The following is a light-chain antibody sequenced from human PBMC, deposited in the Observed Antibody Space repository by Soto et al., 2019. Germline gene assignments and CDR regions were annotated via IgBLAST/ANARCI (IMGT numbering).Light chain of an antibody. V-gene: IGLV2-14*03. CDR3: SSYRNSGTLEGV. CDR2: HVS. J-gene: IGLJ3*02. CDR1: SSDIGGYNY. Sequence: QSALTQPASVSGSPGQSITISCTGTSSDIGGYNYVSWYQQHPGKAPKLMIYHVSNRPSGVSNRFSGSKCGNRASLAISGLQAEDEADYYCSSYRNSGTLEGVFGGGTKLTVL.